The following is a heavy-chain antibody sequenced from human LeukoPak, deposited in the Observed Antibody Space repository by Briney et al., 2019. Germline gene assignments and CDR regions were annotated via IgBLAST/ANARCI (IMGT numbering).Heavy chain of an antibody. CDR1: GFTFSSYG. J-gene: IGHJ4*02. CDR2: ISYDGSNK. CDR3: AKDGDYDYVWGSYRLNYFDY. Sequence: GGSLRLSCAASGFTFSSYGMHWVRQAPGKGLEWVAVISYDGSNKYYADSVKGRFTISRDNSKNTLCLQMNSLRAEDTAVYYCAKDGDYDYVWGSYRLNYFDYWGQGTLVTASS. D-gene: IGHD3-16*02. V-gene: IGHV3-30*18.